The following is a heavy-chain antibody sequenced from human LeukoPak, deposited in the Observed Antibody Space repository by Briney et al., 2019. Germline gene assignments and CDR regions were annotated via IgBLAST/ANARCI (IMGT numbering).Heavy chain of an antibody. V-gene: IGHV4-4*07. D-gene: IGHD4-17*01. J-gene: IGHJ4*02. Sequence: SETLSLTCTVSGGSMFNDYWSWIRQPAGKGLEWIGRIYSSGSTHYNPSLKSRVTMSMDMSKNQFSLMLNSVTAADTAVYYCAGTGRYGDMAADWGQGTLVTVSS. CDR1: GGSMFNDY. CDR3: AGTGRYGDMAAD. CDR2: IYSSGST.